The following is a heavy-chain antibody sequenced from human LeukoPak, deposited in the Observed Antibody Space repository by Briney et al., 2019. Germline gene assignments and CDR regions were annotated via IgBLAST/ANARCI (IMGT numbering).Heavy chain of an antibody. CDR3: ARLGDADFWSGYYPRFNYFDY. Sequence: SETLSLTCAVSGDSLSSNNWWSWVRQPPGKGLEWIGEIYHDGSTNYNPSLKSRVSTSVDKSKNQFSLKLTSVTAADTAVYYCARLGDADFWSGYYPRFNYFDYWGQGTLVTVSS. D-gene: IGHD3-3*01. CDR1: GDSLSSNNW. V-gene: IGHV4-4*02. J-gene: IGHJ4*02. CDR2: IYHDGST.